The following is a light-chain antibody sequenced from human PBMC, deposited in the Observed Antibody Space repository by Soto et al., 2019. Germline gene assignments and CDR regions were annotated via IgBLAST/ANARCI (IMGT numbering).Light chain of an antibody. V-gene: IGLV2-14*03. CDR2: DII. Sequence: QSVLTQPASVSGSPGQSITISCTGTSSDVGAYIFVSWYQQHPGKAPKLMIYDIINRPSGVSNLFSGSKSGNTASLTISGLQGEDEADYYCVSFTTSRSYVFGTGTKVTVL. CDR1: SSDVGAYIF. CDR3: VSFTTSRSYV. J-gene: IGLJ1*01.